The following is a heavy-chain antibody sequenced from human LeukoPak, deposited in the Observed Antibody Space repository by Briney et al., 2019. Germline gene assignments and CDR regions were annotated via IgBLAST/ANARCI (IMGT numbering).Heavy chain of an antibody. D-gene: IGHD6-19*01. CDR3: ARGGIAVAGTIWFDP. Sequence: SETLSLTCTVSGGSISSYYWSWIRQPAGKGLEWLGRIYTSGSTNYNPSLKSRVTISVDTSKNQFSLKLSSVTAADTAVYYCARGGIAVAGTIWFDPWGQGTLVTVSS. CDR2: IYTSGST. J-gene: IGHJ5*02. V-gene: IGHV4-4*07. CDR1: GGSISSYY.